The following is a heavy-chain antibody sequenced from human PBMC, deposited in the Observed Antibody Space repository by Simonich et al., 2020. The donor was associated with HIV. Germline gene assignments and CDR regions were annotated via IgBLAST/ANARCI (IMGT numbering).Heavy chain of an antibody. CDR2: VDPEDGET. V-gene: IGHV1-69-2*01. CDR3: ALDQINSPALH. D-gene: IGHD1-20*01. CDR1: GFTFTDYY. Sequence: EVQLVQSGAEVKKPGAAVKISCHFSGFTFTDYYIHWAQQVPGKGLGWIGLVDPEDGETVYKGRLQSRVTITADTSTNTAYMELNSLTSEDTAVYYCALDQINSPALHWGQGSLVTVSS. J-gene: IGHJ1*01.